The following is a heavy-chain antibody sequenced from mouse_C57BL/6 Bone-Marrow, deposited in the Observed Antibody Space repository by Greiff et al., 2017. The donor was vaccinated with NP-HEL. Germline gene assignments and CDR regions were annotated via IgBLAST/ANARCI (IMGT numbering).Heavy chain of an antibody. CDR1: GFSLTSYG. J-gene: IGHJ1*03. CDR2: IWSGGST. V-gene: IGHV2-2*01. Sequence: VKVVESGPGLVQPSQSLSITCTVSGFSLTSYGVHWVRQSPGKGLEWLGVIWSGGSTDYNAAFISRLSISKDNSKSQVFFKMNSLQADDTAIYYCARDYDGYWGFDVWGTGTTVTVSS. D-gene: IGHD2-3*01. CDR3: ARDYDGYWGFDV.